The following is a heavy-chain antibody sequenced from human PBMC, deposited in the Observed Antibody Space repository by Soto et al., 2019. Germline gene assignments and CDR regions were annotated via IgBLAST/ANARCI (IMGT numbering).Heavy chain of an antibody. V-gene: IGHV3-7*05. CDR1: GFTFSSYW. Sequence: PGGSLRLSCAASGFTFSSYWMSWVRQAPGKGLEWVANIKQDGSEKYYVDSVKGRFTISRDNAKNSLYLQMNSLRAEDTAVYYCARVEVRGVIASPRFDIWGQGTMVTVSS. CDR2: IKQDGSEK. J-gene: IGHJ3*02. CDR3: ARVEVRGVIASPRFDI. D-gene: IGHD3-10*01.